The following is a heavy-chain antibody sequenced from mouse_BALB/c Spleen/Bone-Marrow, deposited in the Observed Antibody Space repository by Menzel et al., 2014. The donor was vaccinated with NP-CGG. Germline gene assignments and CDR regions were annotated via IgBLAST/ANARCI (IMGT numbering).Heavy chain of an antibody. D-gene: IGHD2-2*01. CDR1: GFSLTTYG. CDR2: IWAGGGT. J-gene: IGHJ4*01. V-gene: IGHV2-9*02. Sequence: QVQLQQSGPGLVAPSQSLSNTCTVSGFSLTTYGVHWVRQTPGKGLEWLGVIWAGGGTNYNSALMSRLSISKDNPKSXVFLKMNSLQVDDRAMYYCARDREYGYYYVMVYWGQGTSITVSS. CDR3: ARDREYGYYYVMVY.